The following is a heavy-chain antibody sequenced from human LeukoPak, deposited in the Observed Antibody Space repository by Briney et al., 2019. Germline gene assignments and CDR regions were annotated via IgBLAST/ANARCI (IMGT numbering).Heavy chain of an antibody. J-gene: IGHJ3*02. D-gene: IGHD3-10*01. V-gene: IGHV4-59*01. CDR1: GGSISSYY. CDR2: IYHSGST. CDR3: ARGVDQPGYYGSGSRVGDAFDI. Sequence: SETLSLTCSVSGGSISSYYWSWIRQPPGKGLEWIGYIYHSGSTVYNPSLKSRVTLSLDTSKNQLSLKLTSVTAADTAVYYCARGVDQPGYYGSGSRVGDAFDIWGQGTMVTVSS.